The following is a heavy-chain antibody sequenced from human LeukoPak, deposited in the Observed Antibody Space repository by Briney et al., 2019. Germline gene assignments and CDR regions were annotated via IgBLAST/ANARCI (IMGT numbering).Heavy chain of an antibody. CDR1: GGSISSYY. CDR2: IYYSGST. D-gene: IGHD4-11*01. J-gene: IGHJ6*02. CDR3: ARGATVTTYYSYYGMDV. Sequence: PSETLSLTCTVSGGSISSYYWNWIRQPPGKGLEWIGYIYYSGSTNYNPSLKSRVTMSVDTSKKQFSLKLSSVTAADTAVYYCARGATVTTYYSYYGMDVWGQGTTVTVSS. V-gene: IGHV4-59*01.